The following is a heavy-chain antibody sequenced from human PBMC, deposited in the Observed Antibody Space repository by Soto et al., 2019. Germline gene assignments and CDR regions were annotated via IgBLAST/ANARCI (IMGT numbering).Heavy chain of an antibody. J-gene: IGHJ4*02. Sequence: LRLSCAGSGFTFSSNWMHWVRQDPGKGLVWVSRLNSDGTSASYADSVKGRFTISRDNAKNTLFLQMNSLTAEDTALYYCARGPSGWYGFDYWGQGTLVTVSS. CDR3: ARGPSGWYGFDY. D-gene: IGHD6-19*01. CDR1: GFTFSSNW. CDR2: LNSDGTSA. V-gene: IGHV3-74*01.